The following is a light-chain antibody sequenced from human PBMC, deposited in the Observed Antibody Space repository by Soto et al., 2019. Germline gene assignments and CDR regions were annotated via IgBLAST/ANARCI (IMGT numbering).Light chain of an antibody. CDR3: HHYVSSPFT. J-gene: IGKJ3*01. V-gene: IGKV3-20*01. CDR2: GAS. CDR1: QSVSSDY. Sequence: EIVWTQSPGTLSLSPGERATLSCRARQSVSSDYLAWYQQKPGQAPRLLIYGASTRATGVPDRFSGSGSGTDFTLTISRLEPEDFAVYYCHHYVSSPFTFGPGTKVHI.